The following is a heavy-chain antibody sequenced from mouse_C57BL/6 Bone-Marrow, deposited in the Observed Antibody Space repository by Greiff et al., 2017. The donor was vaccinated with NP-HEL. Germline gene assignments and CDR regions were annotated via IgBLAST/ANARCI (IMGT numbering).Heavy chain of an antibody. CDR2: ISDGGSYT. J-gene: IGHJ1*03. D-gene: IGHD2-3*01. V-gene: IGHV5-4*01. CDR1: GFTFSSYA. Sequence: EVNLVESGGGLVKPGGSLKLSCAASGFTFSSYAMSWVRQTPEKRLEWVATISDGGSYTYYPDNVKGRFTISRDNAKNNLYLQMSHLKSEDTAMYYCAREDDYGYFDVWGTGTTVTVSS. CDR3: AREDDYGYFDV.